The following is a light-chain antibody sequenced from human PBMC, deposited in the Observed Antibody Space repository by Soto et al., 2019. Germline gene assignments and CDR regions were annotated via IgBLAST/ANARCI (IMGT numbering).Light chain of an antibody. V-gene: IGKV3-11*01. J-gene: IGKJ4*01. Sequence: EIVLTQSPPTPSLSPAERATLSCSASQSVSGCLAWYQQKPGQAPRLLIFDASNRATGIPARFSGSGSGTDFTLTISSLEPGDFAIYYCQQRCNWPPVTFGGGTKVDI. CDR3: QQRCNWPPVT. CDR2: DAS. CDR1: QSVSGC.